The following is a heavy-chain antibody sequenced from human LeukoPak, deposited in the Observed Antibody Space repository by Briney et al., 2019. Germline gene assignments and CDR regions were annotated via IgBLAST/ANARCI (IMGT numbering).Heavy chain of an antibody. CDR2: IKQDGSEK. Sequence: GGSLRLSCAASGFTFSNYWMSWVRQAPGKGLEWVASIKQDGSEKYYVDSVKGRFTISRDNAKNSLYLQMNSLRAEDTAVYYCARDRYYYGSGSYSAWGQGTLVAVSS. CDR1: GFTFSNYW. J-gene: IGHJ5*02. D-gene: IGHD3-10*01. V-gene: IGHV3-7*01. CDR3: ARDRYYYGSGSYSA.